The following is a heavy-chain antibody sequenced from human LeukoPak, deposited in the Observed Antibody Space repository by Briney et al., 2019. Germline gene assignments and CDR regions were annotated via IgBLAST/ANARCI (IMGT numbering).Heavy chain of an antibody. J-gene: IGHJ4*02. V-gene: IGHV3-48*03. CDR1: GFTFSSYE. D-gene: IGHD2-15*01. Sequence: PGGSLRLSCLASGFTFSSYEMNWVRQAPGKGLEWVSYISSSGSTIYYADSVKGRFTISRDNAKNSLYLQMNSLRAEDTAVYYCARGGRVVVAAPDYWGQGTLVTVSS. CDR2: ISSSGSTI. CDR3: ARGGRVVVAAPDY.